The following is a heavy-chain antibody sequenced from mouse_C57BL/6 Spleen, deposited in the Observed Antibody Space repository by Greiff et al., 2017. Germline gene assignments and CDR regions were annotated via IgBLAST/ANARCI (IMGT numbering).Heavy chain of an antibody. Sequence: EVKLMESEGGLVQPGSSMKLSCTASGFTFSDYYMAWVRQVPEKGLEWVANINYDGSSTYYLDSLKSRFIISRDNAKNILYLQMSSLKSEDTATYYCARDALYYDYDDWYFDVWGTGTTVTVSS. D-gene: IGHD2-4*01. V-gene: IGHV5-16*01. CDR1: GFTFSDYY. CDR2: INYDGSST. J-gene: IGHJ1*03. CDR3: ARDALYYDYDDWYFDV.